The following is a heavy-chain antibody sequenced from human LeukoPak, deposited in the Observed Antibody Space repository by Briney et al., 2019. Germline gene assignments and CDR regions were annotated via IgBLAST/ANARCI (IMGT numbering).Heavy chain of an antibody. Sequence: SETLSLTCTVSGGSISSYYWSWIRQPPGKGLEWIGYIYYSGSTNYNPSLKSRVTISVDTSKNQFSLKLSSVTAADTAVYYCARDPSFCSSTSCNYFDYWGQGTLVTVSS. CDR1: GGSISSYY. CDR2: IYYSGST. CDR3: ARDPSFCSSTSCNYFDY. V-gene: IGHV4-59*01. J-gene: IGHJ4*02. D-gene: IGHD2-2*01.